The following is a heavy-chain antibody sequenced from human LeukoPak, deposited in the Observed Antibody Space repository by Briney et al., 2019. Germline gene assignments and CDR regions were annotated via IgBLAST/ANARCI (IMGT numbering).Heavy chain of an antibody. J-gene: IGHJ4*02. Sequence: GASVKVSCKASGYTFTGYYMHWVRQAPGQGLEWMRWINPNSGGTNYAQKFQGRVTMTRDTSISTAYMELSRLRSDDTAVYYCAREVDCSSTSCALDYWGQGTLVTVSS. V-gene: IGHV1-2*02. CDR1: GYTFTGYY. CDR2: INPNSGGT. D-gene: IGHD2-2*01. CDR3: AREVDCSSTSCALDY.